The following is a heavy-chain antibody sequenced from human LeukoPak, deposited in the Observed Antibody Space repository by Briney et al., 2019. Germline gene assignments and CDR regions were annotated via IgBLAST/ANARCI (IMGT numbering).Heavy chain of an antibody. Sequence: PSETLSLTCTVSGGSISSHYWSWIRQPPGKGLEWIGYIYNSGSTNYNPSLKSRVTISLDTSKNQFPLKLSSVTAADTAVYYCARHRGSSSNFDYWGQGTLVTVSS. CDR2: IYNSGST. J-gene: IGHJ4*02. CDR3: ARHRGSSSNFDY. V-gene: IGHV4-59*08. D-gene: IGHD6-6*01. CDR1: GGSISSHY.